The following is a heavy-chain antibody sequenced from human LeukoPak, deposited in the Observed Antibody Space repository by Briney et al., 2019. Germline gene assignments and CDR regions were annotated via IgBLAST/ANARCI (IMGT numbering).Heavy chain of an antibody. J-gene: IGHJ4*02. D-gene: IGHD3-10*01. CDR2: ISTDSVFT. CDR1: GFSFSDYY. CDR3: ARESHGTGDQ. Sequence: PGGSLRLSCAASGFSFSDYYMSWIRQAPGKGLEWVSFISTDSVFTNYADPGKGRFTISRGNAKNSLYLQLNSLRAEDTAVYYCARESHGTGDQWGQGTLVTVSS. V-gene: IGHV3-11*05.